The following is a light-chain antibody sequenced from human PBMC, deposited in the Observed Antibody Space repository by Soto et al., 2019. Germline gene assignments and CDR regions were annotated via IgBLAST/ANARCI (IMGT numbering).Light chain of an antibody. V-gene: IGLV2-14*01. J-gene: IGLJ1*01. CDR1: SSDVGGYNY. Sequence: QSVLTQPASVSGPPGQSITISCTGTSSDVGGYNYVSWYQQHPGKAPKLMIYEVSNRPSGASNRFSGSKSGNTASLTISGLQAEDEADYYCSSYTSSSAYVFGTGTKVTVL. CDR2: EVS. CDR3: SSYTSSSAYV.